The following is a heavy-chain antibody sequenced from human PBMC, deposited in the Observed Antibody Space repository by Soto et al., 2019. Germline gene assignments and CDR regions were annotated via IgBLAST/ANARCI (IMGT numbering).Heavy chain of an antibody. CDR2: MNPNSGNT. J-gene: IGHJ5*02. Sequence: ASVKVSCKASGYTFTSYDINWVRQATGQGLEWMGWMNPNSGNTGYAQKFQGRVTMTRNTSISTAYMELSSLRSEDTAVYYCARLYYDFWSGSNWFDPWGQGTLVPVSS. CDR3: ARLYYDFWSGSNWFDP. V-gene: IGHV1-8*01. CDR1: GYTFTSYD. D-gene: IGHD3-3*01.